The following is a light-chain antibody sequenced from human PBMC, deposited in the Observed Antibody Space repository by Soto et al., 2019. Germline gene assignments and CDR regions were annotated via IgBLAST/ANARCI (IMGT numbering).Light chain of an antibody. CDR2: DVS. CDR3: CSYAGSYTGV. V-gene: IGLV2-11*01. J-gene: IGLJ3*02. CDR1: SSDVGGYNY. Sequence: QSALTQPRSVSGSPGQSVTISCTATSSDVGGYNYVSWYQHHPGKAPKLMIYDVSKRPSGVPDRFSGSKSGNTASLTISGLQAEDEADYYCCSYAGSYTGVFGGGTKLTVL.